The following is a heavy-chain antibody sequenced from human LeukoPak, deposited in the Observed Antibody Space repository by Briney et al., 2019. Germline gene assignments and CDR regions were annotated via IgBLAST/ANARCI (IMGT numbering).Heavy chain of an antibody. Sequence: SETLSLTCTVSGGSISSSSYYWGWIRQPPGKGLEWIGSIYYSGSTYYNPSLKSRVTISVDTSKNQFSLKLSSVTAADTAVYYSARHSSSWYSLGAFDIWGQGTMVTVSS. CDR3: ARHSSSWYSLGAFDI. V-gene: IGHV4-39*01. D-gene: IGHD6-13*01. CDR1: GGSISSSSYY. CDR2: IYYSGST. J-gene: IGHJ3*02.